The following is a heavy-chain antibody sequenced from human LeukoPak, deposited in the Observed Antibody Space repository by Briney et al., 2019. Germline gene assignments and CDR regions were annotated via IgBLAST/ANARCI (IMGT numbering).Heavy chain of an antibody. D-gene: IGHD3-3*01. Sequence: PSETLSLTCAVSGGSISSGGYSWSWIRQPPGKGLEWIGFIYHSGSTYYNPSLKSRVTISVDRSKNQFSLKLSSVTAADTAVYYCARHIEGPPSDHYDFWSGYYYYYMDVWGKGTTVTVSS. CDR2: IYHSGST. CDR1: GGSISSGGYS. V-gene: IGHV4-30-2*01. CDR3: ARHIEGPPSDHYDFWSGYYYYYMDV. J-gene: IGHJ6*03.